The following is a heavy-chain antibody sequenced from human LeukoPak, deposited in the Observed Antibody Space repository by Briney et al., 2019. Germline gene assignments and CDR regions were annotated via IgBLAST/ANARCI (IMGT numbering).Heavy chain of an antibody. D-gene: IGHD6-13*01. CDR1: GFTFSRYD. CDR3: ARVSAAAAFDY. V-gene: IGHV3-13*01. CDR2: IGTAGDT. Sequence: GGSLRLSCAASGFTFSRYDFHWFRQVTGKGLEWVSGIGTAGDTYYPGSVKGRFTISREDAKNSLYLQMNNLRTGDTAVYYCARVSAAAAFDYWGQGTLVTVSS. J-gene: IGHJ4*02.